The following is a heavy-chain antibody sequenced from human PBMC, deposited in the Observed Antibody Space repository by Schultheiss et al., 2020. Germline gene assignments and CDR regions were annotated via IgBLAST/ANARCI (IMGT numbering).Heavy chain of an antibody. CDR1: GGSISSSNW. CDR2: IYHSGST. Sequence: SETLSLTCAVSGGSISSSNWWSWVRQPPGKGLEWIGEIYHSGSTNYNPSLKSRVTISVDKSKNQFSLKLSSVTAADTAVYYCARVVVPAAISGYYYYGMDVWGQGTTVTVSS. J-gene: IGHJ6*02. D-gene: IGHD2-2*02. CDR3: ARVVVPAAISGYYYYGMDV. V-gene: IGHV4-4*02.